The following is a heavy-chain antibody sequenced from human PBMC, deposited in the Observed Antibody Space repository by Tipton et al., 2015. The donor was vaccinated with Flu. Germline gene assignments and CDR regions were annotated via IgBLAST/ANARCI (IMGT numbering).Heavy chain of an antibody. J-gene: IGHJ4*02. CDR3: ARHTGDSVRGVIDY. D-gene: IGHD3-10*02. CDR2: IHYSGSP. CDR1: GDSMRSDYF. V-gene: IGHV4-38-2*02. Sequence: TLSLTCTVSGDSMRSDYFWGWIRQAPGKGLEWIGNIHYSGSPHYHPSLKSRVTISVDTSKNQFSLRLSSVTAADTAVYYCARHTGDSVRGVIDYWGQGTLVTVSS.